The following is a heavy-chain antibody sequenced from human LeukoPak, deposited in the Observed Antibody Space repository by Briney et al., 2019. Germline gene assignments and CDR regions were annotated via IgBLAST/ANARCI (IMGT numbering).Heavy chain of an antibody. Sequence: ASVKVSCKASGYTFTGYYMHWVRQAPGQGLESMGWINPNSGGTNYAQKFQGRVTMARDTSISTAYMELSRLRSDDTAVYYCASLVGYCSSTSCPPAPFDYWGQGTLVTVSS. V-gene: IGHV1-2*02. CDR1: GYTFTGYY. CDR2: INPNSGGT. J-gene: IGHJ4*02. CDR3: ASLVGYCSSTSCPPAPFDY. D-gene: IGHD2-2*01.